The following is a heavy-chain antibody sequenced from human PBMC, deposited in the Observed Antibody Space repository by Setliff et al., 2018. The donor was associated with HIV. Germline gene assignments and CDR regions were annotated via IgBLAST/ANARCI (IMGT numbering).Heavy chain of an antibody. CDR1: GGTFRSFG. Sequence: SVKVSCKASGGTFRSFGIGWVRQAPGKGLEWVGGINPMFGTANYAQKYLGRVTIRADESTITAHLELSSLTYEDTAVFYCVRDGASGYLSNWGQGTPVTVSS. D-gene: IGHD5-12*01. CDR2: INPMFGTA. J-gene: IGHJ4*02. CDR3: VRDGASGYLSN. V-gene: IGHV1-69*13.